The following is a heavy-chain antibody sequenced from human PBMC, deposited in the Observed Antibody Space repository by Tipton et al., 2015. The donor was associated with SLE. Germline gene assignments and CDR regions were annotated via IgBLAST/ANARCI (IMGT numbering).Heavy chain of an antibody. Sequence: TLSLTCTVSGGSISSGSYYWSWIRQPAGKGLEWIGHIYTSGSTNYNPSLQSRVTISVDTPKNQFSLKLSSVTAADTAVYYCASNSGSHGGFDYWGQGTLVTVSS. J-gene: IGHJ4*02. CDR3: ASNSGSHGGFDY. V-gene: IGHV4-61*09. CDR1: GGSISSGSYY. CDR2: IYTSGST. D-gene: IGHD1-26*01.